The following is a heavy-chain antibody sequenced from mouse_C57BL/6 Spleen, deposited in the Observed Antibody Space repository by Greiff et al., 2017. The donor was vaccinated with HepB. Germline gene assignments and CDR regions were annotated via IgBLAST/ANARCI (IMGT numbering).Heavy chain of an antibody. V-gene: IGHV5-12*01. CDR1: GFTFSDYY. D-gene: IGHD1-1*01. CDR2: ISNGGGST. J-gene: IGHJ4*01. CDR3: ARNYYGSSLMDY. Sequence: EVMLVESGGGLVQPGGSLKLSCAASGFTFSDYYMYWVRQTPEKRLEWVAYISNGGGSTYYPDTVKGRFTISRDNAKNTLYLQMSRLKSEDTAMYYCARNYYGSSLMDYWGQGTSVTVSS.